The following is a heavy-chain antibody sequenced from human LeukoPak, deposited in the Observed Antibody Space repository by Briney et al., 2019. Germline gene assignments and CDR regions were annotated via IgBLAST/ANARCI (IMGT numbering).Heavy chain of an antibody. J-gene: IGHJ6*03. Sequence: WETLSLTCAVYGGSFSGYYWSWIRQPPGKGLGWIGEINHSGSTNYNPSLKSRVTISVDTSKSQFSLKLSSVTAADTAVYYCARPQLVYYYYYYYMDVWGKGTTVTVSS. V-gene: IGHV4-34*01. CDR3: ARPQLVYYYYYYYMDV. D-gene: IGHD6-6*01. CDR2: INHSGST. CDR1: GGSFSGYY.